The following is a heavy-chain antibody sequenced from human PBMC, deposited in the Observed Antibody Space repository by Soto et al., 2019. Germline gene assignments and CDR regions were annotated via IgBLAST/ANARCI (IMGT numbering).Heavy chain of an antibody. D-gene: IGHD6-6*01. CDR3: ARDREISYSSSSDY. CDR1: GFTFSSYW. CDR2: IKQDGSEK. V-gene: IGHV3-7*03. J-gene: IGHJ4*02. Sequence: WGSLRLSCAASGFTFSSYWMSWVRQAPGKGLEWVANIKQDGSEKYYVDSVKGRFTISRDNAKNSLYLQMNSLRAEDTAVYYCARDREISYSSSSDYWGQGTLVTVSS.